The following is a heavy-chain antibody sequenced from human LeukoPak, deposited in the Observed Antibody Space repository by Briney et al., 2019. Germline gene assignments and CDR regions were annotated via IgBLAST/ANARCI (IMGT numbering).Heavy chain of an antibody. CDR3: ARYGVPDRNYLDH. Sequence: ASVKVSCKASGYTFTAYYMNWVRQAPGQGLEWMGWINPNSGGADYAQKFQGRISMTRDTSISTDYMQLSRLTSDDAAVYYCARYGVPDRNYLDHWGQGTLVTVSS. CDR1: GYTFTAYY. J-gene: IGHJ4*02. V-gene: IGHV1-2*02. CDR2: INPNSGGA. D-gene: IGHD1-14*01.